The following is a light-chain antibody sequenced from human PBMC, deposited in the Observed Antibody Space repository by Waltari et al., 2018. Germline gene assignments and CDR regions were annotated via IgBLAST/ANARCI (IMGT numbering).Light chain of an antibody. CDR3: QQYNNWPPYT. CDR1: QSVSSN. V-gene: IGKV3-15*01. Sequence: EIVMTQSPATLSVSPGERATLSCRASQSVSSNLAWYKQKPGQAPRLLIYGASTRATGIPGRFSGSRSGTEFTLTISSLQSEDFAVYYCQQYNNWPPYTFGQGTKLEIK. CDR2: GAS. J-gene: IGKJ2*01.